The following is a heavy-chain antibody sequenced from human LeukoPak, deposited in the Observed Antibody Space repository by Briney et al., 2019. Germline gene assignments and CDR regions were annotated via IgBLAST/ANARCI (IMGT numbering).Heavy chain of an antibody. J-gene: IGHJ4*02. CDR3: AKDGGTDDVYYFDY. V-gene: IGHV3-23*01. Sequence: PGGSLRLSCAASGFTFSTYWMTWVRQAPGKGLEWVSGISGSGGRTYYADSVKGRFTISRDNSKNTLYLQMNSLRAEDTAIYYCAKDGGTDDVYYFDYWGQGTLVTVSS. CDR1: GFTFSTYW. D-gene: IGHD1-1*01. CDR2: ISGSGGRT.